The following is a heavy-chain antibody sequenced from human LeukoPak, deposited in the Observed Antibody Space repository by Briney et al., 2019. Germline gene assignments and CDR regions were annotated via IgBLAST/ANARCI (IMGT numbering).Heavy chain of an antibody. V-gene: IGHV4-34*01. D-gene: IGHD6-19*01. Sequence: SETLSLTCTVSGGSISSYYWSWIRQPPGKGLEWIGEINHSGSTNYNPSLKSRVTISVDTSKNQFSLKLSSVTAADTAVYYCARGGLGSGWYVGYWGQGTLVTVSS. J-gene: IGHJ4*02. CDR1: GGSISSYY. CDR3: ARGGLGSGWYVGY. CDR2: INHSGST.